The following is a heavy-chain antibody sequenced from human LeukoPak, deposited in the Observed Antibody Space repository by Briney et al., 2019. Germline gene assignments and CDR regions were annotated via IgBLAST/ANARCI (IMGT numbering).Heavy chain of an antibody. CDR2: ISYDGSNK. D-gene: IGHD6-6*01. CDR3: AILGAARLRVFDY. CDR1: GFTFSSYG. V-gene: IGHV3-30*03. Sequence: GRSLRLSCAASGFTFSSYGMYWVRQAPGKGLEWVAVISYDGSNKYYADSVKGRFTISRDNSKNTLYLQMNSLRAEDTAVYYCAILGAARLRVFDYWGQGTLVTVSS. J-gene: IGHJ4*02.